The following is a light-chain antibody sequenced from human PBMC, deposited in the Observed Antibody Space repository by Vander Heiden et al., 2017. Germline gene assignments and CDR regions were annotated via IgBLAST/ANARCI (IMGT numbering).Light chain of an antibody. CDR3: AAWDDSLNGYV. V-gene: IGLV1-44*01. Sequence: QSVLTLRPSASGTPRQRYTISCSGSSSNIGSNTVNWYQQLQGTTPKHLIYSNNQRRSGVPDRFSGSKSGTSAALAISGVQSEDEADYYCAAWDDSLNGYVFGTGTKVTVL. CDR1: SSNIGSNT. J-gene: IGLJ1*01. CDR2: SNN.